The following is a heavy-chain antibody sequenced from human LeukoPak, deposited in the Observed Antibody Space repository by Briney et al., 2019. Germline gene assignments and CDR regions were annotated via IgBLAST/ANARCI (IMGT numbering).Heavy chain of an antibody. D-gene: IGHD3-22*01. CDR2: ISWNSGSI. V-gene: IGHV3-9*01. Sequence: GRSLRLSCAASGFTFDDYAMHWVRQAPGKGLEWVSGISWNSGSIGYADSVKGRFTISRDNAKNSLYLQMNSLRAEDTALYYCAKDWYYYDSSAPPGHWGQGNLVTVSS. CDR3: AKDWYYYDSSAPPGH. J-gene: IGHJ4*02. CDR1: GFTFDDYA.